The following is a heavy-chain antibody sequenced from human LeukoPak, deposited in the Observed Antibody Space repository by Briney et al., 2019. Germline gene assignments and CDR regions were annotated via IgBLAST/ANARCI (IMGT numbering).Heavy chain of an antibody. CDR3: ARGRRGPPVLVPIGFDY. CDR2: TNHSGST. J-gene: IGHJ4*02. V-gene: IGHV4-34*01. Sequence: SETLSLTCAVYGGSFSGYYWSWIRQPPGKGLEWIGETNHSGSTNYNPSLKSRVTISVDTSKNQFSLKLSSVTAADTAVYYCARGRRGPPVLVPIGFDYWGQGTLVTVSS. D-gene: IGHD2-15*01. CDR1: GGSFSGYY.